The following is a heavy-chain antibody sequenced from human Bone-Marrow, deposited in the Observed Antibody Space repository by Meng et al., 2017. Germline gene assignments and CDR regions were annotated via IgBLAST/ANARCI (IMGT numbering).Heavy chain of an antibody. CDR2: IRSKANSYAT. Sequence: VQLVGSGGGLVQPGGSLKLSCAAFGLHFSGSAMHWVRQASGKGLEWVGRIRSKANSYATAYAASVKGRFTISRDDSKNTAYLQMNSLKTEDTAVYYCTLTVTTQFDYWGQGTLVTVSS. CDR3: TLTVTTQFDY. CDR1: GLHFSGSA. D-gene: IGHD4-17*01. J-gene: IGHJ4*02. V-gene: IGHV3-73*02.